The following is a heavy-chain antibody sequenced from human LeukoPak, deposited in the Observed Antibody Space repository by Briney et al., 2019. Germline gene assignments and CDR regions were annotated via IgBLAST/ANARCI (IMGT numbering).Heavy chain of an antibody. D-gene: IGHD3-22*01. J-gene: IGHJ4*02. Sequence: ASETLSLTCAVYGGSFSGYYWSWIRQPPGKGLEWIGEINHSGSTNYNPSLKSRVTISVDTSKNQFSLKLSSVTAADTAVYYCARATMIVVVPNRPRDFDYWGQGTLVTVSS. V-gene: IGHV4-34*01. CDR2: INHSGST. CDR1: GGSFSGYY. CDR3: ARATMIVVVPNRPRDFDY.